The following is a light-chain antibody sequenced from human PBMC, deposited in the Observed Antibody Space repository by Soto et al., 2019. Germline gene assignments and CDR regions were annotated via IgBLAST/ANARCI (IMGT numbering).Light chain of an antibody. V-gene: IGLV1-40*01. CDR1: RSKIGAGYD. CDR2: GNS. CDR3: QSYDSSLSGSDV. Sequence: QSVLTQPPSVSGAPGQRGTISCNGSRSKIGAGYDVHWYQQLPGTAPKLLIYGNSNRPSGVPDRFSGSKSGTSASLAITGLQAEDEADYYCQSYDSSLSGSDVFGTGTKVTVL. J-gene: IGLJ1*01.